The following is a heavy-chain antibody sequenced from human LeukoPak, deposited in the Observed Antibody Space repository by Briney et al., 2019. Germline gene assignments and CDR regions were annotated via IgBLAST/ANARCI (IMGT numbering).Heavy chain of an antibody. Sequence: ASVKVSCKASGYTFTSYGISRVRQAPGQGLEWMGWISAYNGNTNYAQKLQGRVTMTTDTSTSTAYMELRSLRSDDTAVYYCARVFRSGSLSDAFDIWGQGTMVTVSS. CDR2: ISAYNGNT. V-gene: IGHV1-18*01. CDR3: ARVFRSGSLSDAFDI. J-gene: IGHJ3*02. CDR1: GYTFTSYG. D-gene: IGHD1-26*01.